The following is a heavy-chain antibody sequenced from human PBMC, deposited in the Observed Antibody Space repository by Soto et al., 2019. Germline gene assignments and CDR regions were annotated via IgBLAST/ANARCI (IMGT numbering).Heavy chain of an antibody. CDR1: GGSFSGYY. CDR2: INHSGST. Sequence: SETLSLTCAVYGGSFSGYYWSWIRQPPGKGLEWIGEINHSGSTNYNPSLKSRVTISVDTSKNQFSLKLSSVTAADTAVYYCARVEIVPAARGYYYGMDVWGQGTTVTSP. CDR3: ARVEIVPAARGYYYGMDV. V-gene: IGHV4-34*01. D-gene: IGHD2-2*01. J-gene: IGHJ6*02.